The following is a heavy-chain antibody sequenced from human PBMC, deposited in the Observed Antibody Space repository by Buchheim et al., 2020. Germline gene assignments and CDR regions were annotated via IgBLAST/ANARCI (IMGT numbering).Heavy chain of an antibody. CDR1: GFTFSSYA. CDR2: ISGSGVST. J-gene: IGHJ6*02. V-gene: IGHV3-23*01. Sequence: EVQLLESGGGLVQPGGSLRLSCAASGFTFSSYAMSWVRQAPGKGLEWVSAISGSGVSTYYAASVTGRFTIYRDNSKNTLSLQMNSLRAEDTAVYYCAKTQWELPYYGMDVWGQGTT. CDR3: AKTQWELPYYGMDV. D-gene: IGHD1-26*01.